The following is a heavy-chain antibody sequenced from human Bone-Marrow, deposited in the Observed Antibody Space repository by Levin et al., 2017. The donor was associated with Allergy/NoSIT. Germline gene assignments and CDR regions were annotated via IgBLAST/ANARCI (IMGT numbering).Heavy chain of an antibody. V-gene: IGHV7-4-1*01. CDR3: ASSTNGGTDAFDI. CDR2: INTNTGNP. Sequence: ASVKVSCKASGYTFTSYAMNWVRQAPGQGLEWMGWINTNTGNPTYAQGFTGRFVFSLDTSVSTAYLQICSLKAEDTAVYYCASSTNGGTDAFDIWGQGTMVTVSS. CDR1: GYTFTSYA. J-gene: IGHJ3*02. D-gene: IGHD4-23*01.